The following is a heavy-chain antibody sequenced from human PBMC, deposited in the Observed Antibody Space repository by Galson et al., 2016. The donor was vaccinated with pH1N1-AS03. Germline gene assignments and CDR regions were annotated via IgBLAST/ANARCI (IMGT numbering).Heavy chain of an antibody. CDR3: ARAEPYDDHFFDY. V-gene: IGHV1-3*01. D-gene: IGHD3-3*01. CDR1: GYTFINHA. Sequence: SVKVSCKASGYTFINHAMHWVRQAPGQRLEWMGWIKGGNVNTEYSQKFQGRVTITRDTSASTAYMELSSLRSEDTAVYYCARAEPYDDHFFDYWGQGTLVTFSS. CDR2: IKGGNVNT. J-gene: IGHJ4*02.